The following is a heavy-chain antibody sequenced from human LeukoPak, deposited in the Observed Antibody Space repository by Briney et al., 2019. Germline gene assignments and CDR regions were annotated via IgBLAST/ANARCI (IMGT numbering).Heavy chain of an antibody. CDR3: SRHRSGWFFDY. J-gene: IGHJ4*02. CDR1: GFTFSSYA. D-gene: IGHD2-15*01. CDR2: INTDGSSS. V-gene: IGHV3-74*01. Sequence: TGGSLRLSCAASGFTFSSYAMSWVRQAPGKGLVWVSRINTDGSSSSYADSVKGRFTISRDNAMSTLYLQMNSLRAEDTAVYYCSRHRSGWFFDYWGQGTLVTVSS.